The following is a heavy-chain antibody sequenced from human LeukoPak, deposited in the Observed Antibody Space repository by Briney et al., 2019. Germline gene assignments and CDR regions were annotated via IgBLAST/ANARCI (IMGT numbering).Heavy chain of an antibody. CDR1: GYTFTSYG. CDR2: ISAYNGNT. J-gene: IGHJ1*01. Sequence: ASVKVSCKASGYTFTSYGISWVRQAPGQGLEWVGWISAYNGNTNYAQKLQGRVTMTTDTSTSTAYMELRSLRSDDTAVYYCARDQHYYDSSGYELYFQHWGEGTLVTVSS. D-gene: IGHD3-22*01. CDR3: ARDQHYYDSSGYELYFQH. V-gene: IGHV1-18*01.